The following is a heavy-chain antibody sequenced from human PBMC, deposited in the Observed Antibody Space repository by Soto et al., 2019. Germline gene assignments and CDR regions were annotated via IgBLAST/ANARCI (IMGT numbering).Heavy chain of an antibody. CDR1: GGSISGSSYY. D-gene: IGHD1-26*01. J-gene: IGHJ4*02. CDR3: ARRIVGALDY. V-gene: IGHV4-39*01. Sequence: QLQLQESGPRLVKPSETLSLTCTVSGGSISGSSYYWGWIRQPPGKGLEWIGSIYYSGSTYYNPSLKSRVTISVDTSKNQFSLKLSSVTAADTAVYYCARRIVGALDYWGQGTLVTVSS. CDR2: IYYSGST.